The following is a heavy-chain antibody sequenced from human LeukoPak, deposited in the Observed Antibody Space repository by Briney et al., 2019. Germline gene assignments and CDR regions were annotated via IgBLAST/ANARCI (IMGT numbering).Heavy chain of an antibody. CDR2: IHPNSGKT. Sequence: GASVKVSCKASGYTFRSYEINWVRQAPGHGLEWVGWIHPNSGKTGYAQKFQGRVTMTRDTSTETAFMELSSLKFDDTAIFYCARGHYGGNRYFDIWGQGTLVTVSS. D-gene: IGHD4-23*01. V-gene: IGHV1-8*01. CDR3: ARGHYGGNRYFDI. J-gene: IGHJ4*02. CDR1: GYTFRSYE.